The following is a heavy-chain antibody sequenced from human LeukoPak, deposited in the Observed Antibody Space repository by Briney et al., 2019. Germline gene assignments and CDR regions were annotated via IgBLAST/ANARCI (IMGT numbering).Heavy chain of an antibody. CDR3: AGYDSSGYHAFDI. J-gene: IGHJ3*02. CDR2: INAGNGNT. V-gene: IGHV1-3*01. CDR1: GYTFTSYA. D-gene: IGHD3-22*01. Sequence: ASVKVSCKASGYTFTSYAMHWVRQAPGQRLEWMGWINAGNGNTKYSQKFQGRVTITRDTSASTAYMELSSLRSEDTSVYYCAGYDSSGYHAFDIWGQGTMVTVSS.